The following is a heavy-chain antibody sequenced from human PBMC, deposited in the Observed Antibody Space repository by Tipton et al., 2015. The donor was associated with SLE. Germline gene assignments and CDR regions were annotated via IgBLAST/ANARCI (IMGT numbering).Heavy chain of an antibody. J-gene: IGHJ4*02. D-gene: IGHD6-19*01. CDR3: ARDRGPWLVDY. V-gene: IGHV4-61*09. CDR2: IYTSGST. Sequence: TLSLTCTVSGGSISSGSYYWSWIRQPAGKGLEWIGHIYTSGSTNNNPSLKSRVTIAVDTSKNQFSLKLSAVTAAGPAVYYCARDRGPWLVDYWGPGTLVTGSS. CDR1: GGSISSGSYY.